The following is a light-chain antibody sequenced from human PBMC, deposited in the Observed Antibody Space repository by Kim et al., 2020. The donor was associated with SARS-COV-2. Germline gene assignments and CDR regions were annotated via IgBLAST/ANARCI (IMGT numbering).Light chain of an antibody. J-gene: IGLJ2*01. V-gene: IGLV2-8*01. CDR1: SSDVGGYNY. Sequence: GQSVPISCTGPSSDVGGYNYVSWYQHHPGKAPRLMIYDVSERPSGVPDRFSGSKSGNTASLTVSGLQAEDEADYYCTSYAGSSSLRFGGGTKLTVL. CDR3: TSYAGSSSLR. CDR2: DVS.